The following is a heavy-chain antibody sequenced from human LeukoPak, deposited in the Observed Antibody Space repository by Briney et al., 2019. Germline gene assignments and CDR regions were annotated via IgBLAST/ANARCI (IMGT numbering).Heavy chain of an antibody. CDR3: ARGAHSGSYSSWFHP. CDR2: IIPMFAPA. V-gene: IGHV1-69*05. J-gene: IGHJ5*02. Sequence: SVKVSCKASGGTFNSYAITWVRQAPGQGLEWMGGIIPMFAPARYAQNFQGRVTITTDESTSTAYMELSSLKSEDTAVYYCARGAHSGSYSSWFHPWGQGTLVTVSS. D-gene: IGHD3-10*01. CDR1: GGTFNSYA.